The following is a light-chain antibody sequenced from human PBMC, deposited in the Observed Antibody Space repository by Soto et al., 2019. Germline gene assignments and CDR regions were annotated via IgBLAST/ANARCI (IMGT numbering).Light chain of an antibody. J-gene: IGKJ1*01. CDR3: QQYDNCPCT. CDR2: GAS. V-gene: IGKV3-15*01. Sequence: EIVMTQSPATRCVYTGGRDTLCCSAIQSISDTLASYQQKPAQAPLLLIHGASTRAPRFPARFSGTASAPDFTLTISSLQSEDFPVYYCQQYDNCPCTFGQGTKVDIK. CDR1: QSISDT.